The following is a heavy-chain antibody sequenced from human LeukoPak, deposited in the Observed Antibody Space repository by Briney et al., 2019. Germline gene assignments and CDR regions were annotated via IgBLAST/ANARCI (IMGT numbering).Heavy chain of an antibody. Sequence: ASVKVSCKASGYTFTSYDINWVRQATGQGLEWMGWMNPNSGNTGYAQKFQGRVTMTRNTSISTAYMELSSLRSEDTAVYYCARDVGYCSSNSCSGQFDWGQGTLVTVSS. D-gene: IGHD2-2*01. V-gene: IGHV1-8*01. CDR1: GYTFTSYD. J-gene: IGHJ4*02. CDR2: MNPNSGNT. CDR3: ARDVGYCSSNSCSGQFD.